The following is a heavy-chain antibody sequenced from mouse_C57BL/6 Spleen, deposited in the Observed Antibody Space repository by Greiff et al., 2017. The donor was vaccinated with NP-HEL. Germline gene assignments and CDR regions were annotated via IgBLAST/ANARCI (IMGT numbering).Heavy chain of an antibody. D-gene: IGHD4-1*01. CDR1: GYAFSSYW. CDR2: IYPGDGDT. J-gene: IGHJ2*01. CDR3: ARRGALTDYFDY. Sequence: VQLQQSGAELVKPGASVKISCKASGYAFSSYWMNWVKQRPGKGLEWIGQIYPGDGDTNYNGKFKGKATLTADKSSSTAYMQLSSLTSEDSAVYFCARRGALTDYFDYWGQGTTLTVSS. V-gene: IGHV1-80*01.